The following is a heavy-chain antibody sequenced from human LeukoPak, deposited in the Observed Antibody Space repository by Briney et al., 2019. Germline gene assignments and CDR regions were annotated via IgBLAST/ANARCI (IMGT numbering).Heavy chain of an antibody. CDR2: VHYSGST. CDR1: GYSISSHY. CDR3: ARGRASPPCFFDY. J-gene: IGHJ4*02. Sequence: SETLSLTCNVSGYSISSHYWTWIRQPPGKGLEWIGYVHYSGSTNSKPSLKSRVTISVDTSKNQFSLKLSSVTAADTAIYYCARGRASPPCFFDYWGQGALVTVSS. V-gene: IGHV4-59*11.